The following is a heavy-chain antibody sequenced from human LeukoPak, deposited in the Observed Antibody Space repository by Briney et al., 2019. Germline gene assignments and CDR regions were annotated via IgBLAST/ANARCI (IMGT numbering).Heavy chain of an antibody. V-gene: IGHV3-64*01. J-gene: IGHJ4*02. CDR1: GFTFSSYE. CDR2: ISSNGGST. D-gene: IGHD6-19*01. Sequence: GGSLRLSCAASGFTFSSYEMNWVRQAPGKGLEYVSAISSNGGSTYYANSVKGRFTISRDNSKNTLYLQMGSLRAEDMAVYYCARGGEAVAGIIGSYWGQGTLVTVSS. CDR3: ARGGEAVAGIIGSY.